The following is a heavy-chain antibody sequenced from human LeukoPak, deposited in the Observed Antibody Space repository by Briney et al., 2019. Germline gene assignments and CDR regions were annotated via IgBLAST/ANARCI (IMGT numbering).Heavy chain of an antibody. Sequence: ASVKLSCKAAGYTFTGNYLHWVRHDPGQGLEWMGWVIPTSGDTNYAQKFQSSVTMTSDTSISTVYMELRRLRSDDTAVYYCGRASGSYWWFDSWGQGTLVTVSS. CDR1: GYTFTGNY. D-gene: IGHD1-26*01. CDR2: VIPTSGDT. J-gene: IGHJ5*01. V-gene: IGHV1-2*02. CDR3: GRASGSYWWFDS.